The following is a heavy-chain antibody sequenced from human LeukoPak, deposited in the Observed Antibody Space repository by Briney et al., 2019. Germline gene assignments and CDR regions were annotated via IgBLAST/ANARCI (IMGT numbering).Heavy chain of an antibody. V-gene: IGHV1-69*13. CDR3: ARDCSIADLHDAFDI. CDR1: GGTFSSYA. Sequence: SVKVSCKASGGTFSSYAISWVRQAPGQGLEWMGGIIPIFGTANYAQKFQGRVTITADESTSTAYMELSSLRSEDTAVYYCARDCSIADLHDAFDIWGQGTMVTVSS. D-gene: IGHD6-6*01. J-gene: IGHJ3*02. CDR2: IIPIFGTA.